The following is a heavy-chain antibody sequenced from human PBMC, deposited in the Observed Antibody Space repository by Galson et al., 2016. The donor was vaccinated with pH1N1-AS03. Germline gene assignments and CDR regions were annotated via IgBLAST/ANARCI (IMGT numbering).Heavy chain of an antibody. J-gene: IGHJ3*01. CDR3: ARPAHYDSSGRDALDV. D-gene: IGHD3-22*01. V-gene: IGHV5-51*03. Sequence: QSGAEVKKPGESLKISCKGSGTSFSNYWIGWVRQMPGKGLEWMGATSPDDSQTKYSPSFEGQVTISVDKSITTAFLQWNSLKASDTAIYYCARPAHYDSSGRDALDVWGQGTMLIVSS. CDR1: GTSFSNYW. CDR2: TSPDDSQT.